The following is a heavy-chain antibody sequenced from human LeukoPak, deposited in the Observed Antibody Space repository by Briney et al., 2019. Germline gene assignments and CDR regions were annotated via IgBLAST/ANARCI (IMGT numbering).Heavy chain of an antibody. V-gene: IGHV3-11*05. CDR2: ISSSSSYT. Sequence: GGSLRLSCAASGFTFSDYYMSWIRQAPGTGLEWVSCISSSSSYTNYADSVKGRFTISRVNDKNSLYLQINSLRAEDTAIYYCARGARYCSGGTRTDYWGQGTLVTVSS. D-gene: IGHD2-15*01. CDR1: GFTFSDYY. CDR3: ARGARYCSGGTRTDY. J-gene: IGHJ4*02.